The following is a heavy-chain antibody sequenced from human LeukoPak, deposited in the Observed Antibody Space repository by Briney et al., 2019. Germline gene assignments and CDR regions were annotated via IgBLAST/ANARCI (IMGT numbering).Heavy chain of an antibody. V-gene: IGHV1-2*06. CDR2: INPNNGGT. CDR1: GYTFTGYY. Sequence: GASVKVSCKASGYTFTGYYIHWVRQAPGQGLKWMGRINPNNGGTNYAQKFQGRVTMTRDMSMSTAYMELSRLRSVDTAVYYCAGGDNSSGYRPFDIWGQGTMVTVPS. CDR3: AGGDNSSGYRPFDI. D-gene: IGHD3-22*01. J-gene: IGHJ3*02.